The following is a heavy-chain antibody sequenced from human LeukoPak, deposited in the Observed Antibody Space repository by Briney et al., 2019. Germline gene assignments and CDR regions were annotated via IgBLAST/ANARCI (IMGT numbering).Heavy chain of an antibody. Sequence: PGGSLRLSCAASGFTFSSFAIHWVRQAPGKGLEWVAAVSYNGNNKYYTDSVKGRFTISRDNSKNTLYLQVNSLRPEDTAVYYCAKDLRFGELKPSNFDSWGQGTLVTVSS. D-gene: IGHD3-10*01. J-gene: IGHJ4*02. CDR3: AKDLRFGELKPSNFDS. V-gene: IGHV3-30-3*01. CDR2: VSYNGNNK. CDR1: GFTFSSFA.